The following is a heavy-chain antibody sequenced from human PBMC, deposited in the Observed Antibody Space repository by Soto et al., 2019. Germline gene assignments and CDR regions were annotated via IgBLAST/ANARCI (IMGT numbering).Heavy chain of an antibody. CDR1: GFTFRSYW. D-gene: IGHD2-2*01. Sequence: GGSLRLSCAASGFTFRSYWMHWVRQAPGKGLVWVSRINSDGSSTSYADSVKGRFTISRDNAKNTLYLQMNSLRAEDTAVYYCPRHLSTSLEAAGLDYWGQGTLVTVSS. V-gene: IGHV3-74*01. CDR3: PRHLSTSLEAAGLDY. CDR2: INSDGSST. J-gene: IGHJ4*02.